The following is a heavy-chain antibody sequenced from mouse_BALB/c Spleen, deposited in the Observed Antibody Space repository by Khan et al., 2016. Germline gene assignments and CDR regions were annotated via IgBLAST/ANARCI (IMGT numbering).Heavy chain of an antibody. CDR3: ARVYYGSSFFDY. CDR1: GYSITSDYA. D-gene: IGHD1-1*01. CDR2: INYSGST. Sequence: VQLQQSGPGLVKPSQSLSLTCTVAGYSITSDYAWNWIRQFPGNKLEWMGYINYSGSTSYNPSLKSRISITRDTSKNQFFLQLNSVTTEDTATXYCARVYYGSSFFDYWGQGTTLTVSS. J-gene: IGHJ2*01. V-gene: IGHV3-2*02.